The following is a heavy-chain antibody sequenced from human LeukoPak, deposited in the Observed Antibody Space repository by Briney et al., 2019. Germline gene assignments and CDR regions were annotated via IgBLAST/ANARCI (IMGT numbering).Heavy chain of an antibody. Sequence: GGSLRLSCAASGFTFSSYAMNWVRQAPGKGLEWVSAVSGNDSFTYYADSVKGRFTISRDNSKNTLYLQMNSLRAEDTAVYYCAKAVGDYSNYFDYWGQGTLVTVSS. CDR3: AKAVGDYSNYFDY. CDR2: VSGNDSFT. CDR1: GFTFSSYA. D-gene: IGHD4-11*01. J-gene: IGHJ4*02. V-gene: IGHV3-23*01.